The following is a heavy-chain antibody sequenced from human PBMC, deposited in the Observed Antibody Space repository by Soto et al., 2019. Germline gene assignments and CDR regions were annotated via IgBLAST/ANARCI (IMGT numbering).Heavy chain of an antibody. J-gene: IGHJ4*02. D-gene: IGHD3-16*01. V-gene: IGHV3-72*01. CDR1: GFTFSDHY. Sequence: EVQLVESGGGLVQPGGSLRLSCAASGFTFSDHYMDWVRQAPGKGLEWVGRSKNKADSYTTEYAASVKGRFTISRDGSTNSPFLQMNSMKTEDTAVYYCSVWGWGNDFGAAWGQGILVTVSS. CDR2: SKNKADSYTT. CDR3: SVWGWGNDFGAA.